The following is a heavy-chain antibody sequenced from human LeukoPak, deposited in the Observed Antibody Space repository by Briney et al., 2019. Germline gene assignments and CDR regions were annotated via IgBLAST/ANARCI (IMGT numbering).Heavy chain of an antibody. J-gene: IGHJ4*02. CDR3: ARSGDAYSFDY. Sequence: SQTLSLTCTDSGDSISSGGSYWSWIRQHPGKGLEWIGYIYYSGSTYYNPSLKSRVTISVDTSNNQFPLKLSSVTAADTAVYYCARSGDAYSFDYWGQGTLVTVSS. CDR1: GDSISSGGSY. CDR2: IYYSGST. D-gene: IGHD5-24*01. V-gene: IGHV4-31*03.